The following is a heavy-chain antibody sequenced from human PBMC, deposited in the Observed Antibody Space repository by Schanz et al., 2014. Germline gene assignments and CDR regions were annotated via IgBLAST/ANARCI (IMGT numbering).Heavy chain of an antibody. J-gene: IGHJ6*02. Sequence: DVQLVDSGGGLVQPGGSLRFSCAASGFTVSNSYIHWVRQAPGKGLEWVSTIYSSGSTYYADSVRGRFTISRDNSMNTVYLQMNSLRSDDAAVYYCARAQGVIRLYYGVDVWGQGTTVTVSS. CDR2: IYSSGST. V-gene: IGHV3-53*04. CDR1: GFTVSNSY. D-gene: IGHD3-10*01. CDR3: ARAQGVIRLYYGVDV.